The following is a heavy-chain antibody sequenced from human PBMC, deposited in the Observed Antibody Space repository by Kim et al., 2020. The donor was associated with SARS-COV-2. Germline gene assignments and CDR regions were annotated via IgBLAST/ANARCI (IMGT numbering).Heavy chain of an antibody. Sequence: ASVKVSCKTSGYIFTNYAIHWVRQAPGQRLEWMGWISAGKGNTKYSQKFQGRFTITRDTSASTAYMELSSLRSEDTSMYFCARTLPVTEGEYFQLWGQGTLRTLSS. V-gene: IGHV1-3*01. J-gene: IGHJ1*01. CDR2: ISAGKGNT. CDR3: ARTLPVTEGEYFQL. CDR1: GYIFTNYA. D-gene: IGHD2-21*02.